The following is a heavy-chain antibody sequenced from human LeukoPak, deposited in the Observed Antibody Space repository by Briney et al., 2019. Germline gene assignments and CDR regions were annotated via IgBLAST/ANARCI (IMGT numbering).Heavy chain of an antibody. CDR1: GFTVSSNY. D-gene: IGHD6-19*01. Sequence: GGSLRLSCAASGFTVSSNYMSWVRQAPGKGLEWVSVIYNSGGTYYADSVTGRFTISRDNSKNRLYLQMNSLRVEDTAVYYCARGQDNSGWTYYWGQGTLVTVSS. CDR3: ARGQDNSGWTYY. CDR2: IYNSGGT. V-gene: IGHV3-66*01. J-gene: IGHJ4*02.